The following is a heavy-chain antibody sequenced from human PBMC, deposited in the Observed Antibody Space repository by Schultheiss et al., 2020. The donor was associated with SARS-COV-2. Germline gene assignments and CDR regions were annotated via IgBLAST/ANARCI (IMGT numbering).Heavy chain of an antibody. Sequence: SGPTLVKPTQTLTLTCTVSGFSLSNARMGVSWIRQPPGKALEWLALIYWNDDKRYSPSLKTRLTISKDTSKNQVVLTMTNMDPVDTATYYCARIAGYSYSGNAFDIWGQGTMVTVSS. CDR2: IYWNDDK. D-gene: IGHD5-18*01. J-gene: IGHJ3*02. V-gene: IGHV2-5*01. CDR3: ARIAGYSYSGNAFDI. CDR1: GFSLSNARMG.